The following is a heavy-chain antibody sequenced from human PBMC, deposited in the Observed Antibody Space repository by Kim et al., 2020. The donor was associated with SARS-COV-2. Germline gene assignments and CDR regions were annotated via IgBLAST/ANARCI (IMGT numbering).Heavy chain of an antibody. D-gene: IGHD2-2*01. CDR2: DT. CDR3: ARLLSRSPDY. V-gene: IGHV5-51*01. J-gene: IGHJ4*02. Sequence: DTRYSPSFQGQVTISADKSISTAYLQWSSLKASDTAMYYCARLLSRSPDYWGQGTLVTVSS.